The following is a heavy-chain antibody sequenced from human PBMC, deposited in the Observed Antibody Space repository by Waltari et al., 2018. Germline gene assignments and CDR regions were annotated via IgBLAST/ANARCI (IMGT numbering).Heavy chain of an antibody. CDR2: IYHSGST. CDR1: GYSISSGYY. Sequence: QVQLQESGPGLVKPSETLSLTCAVSGYSISSGYYWGWIRQPPGKGLEWIGSIYHSGSTYYNPSLKSRVTISVDTSKNQFSLKLSSVTAADTAVYYCARRGYSGYDFVDYWGQGTLVTVSS. V-gene: IGHV4-38-2*01. D-gene: IGHD5-12*01. J-gene: IGHJ4*02. CDR3: ARRGYSGYDFVDY.